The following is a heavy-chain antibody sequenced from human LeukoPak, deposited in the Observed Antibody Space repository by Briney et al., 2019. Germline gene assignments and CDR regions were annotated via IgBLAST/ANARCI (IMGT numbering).Heavy chain of an antibody. Sequence: GGSLRLFCAASGFTFTSYWMSWVRQVPGKGLEWVANIKQDGSEKYYVDSLKGRFTISRDNAKNSLYLQMNSLRAEDTAVYYCARDYDYVFDYWGQGTLVTVSS. CDR3: ARDYDYVFDY. D-gene: IGHD3-16*01. V-gene: IGHV3-7*01. CDR2: IKQDGSEK. CDR1: GFTFTSYW. J-gene: IGHJ4*02.